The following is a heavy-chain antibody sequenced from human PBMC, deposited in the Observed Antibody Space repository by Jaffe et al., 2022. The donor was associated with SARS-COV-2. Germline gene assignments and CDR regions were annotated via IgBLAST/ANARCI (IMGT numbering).Heavy chain of an antibody. V-gene: IGHV1-8*01. D-gene: IGHD2-15*01. CDR2: MNPNSGNT. Sequence: QVQLVQSGAEVKKPGASVKVSCKASGYTFTSYDINWVRQATGQGLEWMGWMNPNSGNTGYAQKFQGRVTMTRNTSISTAYMELSSLRSEDTAVYYCARGTLLYTAWRTDSYYYGMDVWGQGTTVTVSS. J-gene: IGHJ6*02. CDR1: GYTFTSYD. CDR3: ARGTLLYTAWRTDSYYYGMDV.